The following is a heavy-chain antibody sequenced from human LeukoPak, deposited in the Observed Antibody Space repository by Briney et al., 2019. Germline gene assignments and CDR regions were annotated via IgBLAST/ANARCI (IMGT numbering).Heavy chain of an antibody. CDR2: INTNTGNP. D-gene: IGHD2/OR15-2a*01. V-gene: IGHV7-4-1*02. CDR3: ARDPFYYYYYYMDV. J-gene: IGHJ6*03. Sequence: GSSVKVSCKASGYTFTSYAMNWVRQAPGQGLEWMGWINTNTGNPTYAQGFTGRFVFSLDTSVSTAYLQISSLKAEDTAVYYCARDPFYYYYYYMDVWGKGTTVTVSS. CDR1: GYTFTSYA.